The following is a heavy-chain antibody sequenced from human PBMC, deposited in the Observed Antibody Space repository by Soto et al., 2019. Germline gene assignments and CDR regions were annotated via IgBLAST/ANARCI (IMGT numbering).Heavy chain of an antibody. CDR1: GGSISSYY. CDR3: AREGAAVADTFYYYGMDV. Sequence: PSETLSLTCTVSGGSISSYYWSRIRQPAGKGLEWIGRIYTSGSTNHNPSLKSRVTMSVDTSKNQFSLKLSSVTAADTAVYYCAREGAAVADTFYYYGMDVWGQGTTVTVSS. D-gene: IGHD6-19*01. CDR2: IYTSGST. V-gene: IGHV4-4*07. J-gene: IGHJ6*02.